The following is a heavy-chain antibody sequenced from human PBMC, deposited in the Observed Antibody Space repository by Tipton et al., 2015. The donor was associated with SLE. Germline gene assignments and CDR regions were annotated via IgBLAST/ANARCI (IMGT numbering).Heavy chain of an antibody. D-gene: IGHD3-10*01. CDR1: GGSISSYY. V-gene: IGHV4-59*01. Sequence: TLSLTCTVSGGSISSYYWTWIRQPPGKGLEWVGYIYYSGSTAYNSSLKSRVTISVDTSTDQFSLYLSSVTAADTAVYHCARALYYYDSGSYFYYMDVWGKGTSVTVSS. CDR3: ARALYYYDSGSYFYYMDV. CDR2: IYYSGST. J-gene: IGHJ6*03.